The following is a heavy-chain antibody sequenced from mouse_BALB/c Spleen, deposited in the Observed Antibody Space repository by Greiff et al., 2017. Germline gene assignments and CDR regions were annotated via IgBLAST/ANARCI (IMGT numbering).Heavy chain of an antibody. CDR2: ISSGSSTI. CDR3: ARSFITTAAMDY. V-gene: IGHV5-17*02. D-gene: IGHD1-2*01. J-gene: IGHJ4*01. Sequence: EVKLVESGGGLVQPGGSRKLSCAASGFTFSSFGMHWVRQAPEKGLEWVAYISSGSSTIYYADTVKGRFTISRDNPKNTLFLQMTSLRSEDTAMYYCARSFITTAAMDYWGQGTSVTVSS. CDR1: GFTFSSFG.